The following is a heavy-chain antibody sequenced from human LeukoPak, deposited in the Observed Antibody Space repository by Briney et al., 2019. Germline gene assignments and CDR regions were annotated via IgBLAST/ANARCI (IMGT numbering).Heavy chain of an antibody. CDR3: AKCTRVDWLPIDY. J-gene: IGHJ4*02. V-gene: IGHV3-23*01. D-gene: IGHD3-9*01. Sequence: SGGSLRLSCAASGFTFSSYAMTWVRQAPGKGLEWVSTISGSGGSTYYADSVKGRFTISRDNSKNTLYLQMNSLRAEDTAVYYCAKCTRVDWLPIDYWGQGTLVTVSS. CDR2: ISGSGGST. CDR1: GFTFSSYA.